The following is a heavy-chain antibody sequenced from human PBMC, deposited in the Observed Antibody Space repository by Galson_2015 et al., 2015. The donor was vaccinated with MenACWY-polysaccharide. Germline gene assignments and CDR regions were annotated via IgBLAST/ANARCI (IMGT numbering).Heavy chain of an antibody. CDR3: ARDSHYNTLDY. CDR1: GFTFSSSW. D-gene: IGHD1-1*01. V-gene: IGHV3-7*01. CDR2: IKGDGSVK. Sequence: SLRLSCAVSGFTFSSSWVTWVRQAPGEGLGWVANIKGDGSVKNYVGSVRGRFTISRDNALNSVYLQVDSLRAEDTAVYYCARDSHYNTLDYWGQGTLVAVSS. J-gene: IGHJ4*02.